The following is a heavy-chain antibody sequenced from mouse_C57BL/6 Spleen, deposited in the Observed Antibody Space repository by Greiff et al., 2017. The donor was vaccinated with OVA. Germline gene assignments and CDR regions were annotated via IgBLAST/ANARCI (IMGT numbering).Heavy chain of an antibody. V-gene: IGHV1-64*01. CDR1: GYTFTSYW. D-gene: IGHD3-3*01. CDR2: IHPNSGST. Sequence: QVQLQQPGAELVKPGASVKLSCKASGYTFTSYWMHWVKQRPGQGLEWIGMIHPNSGSTNYNEKFKSKATLTVAKAYSTAYMQLSSLTSDDSTVYYCARLGLFYAMDYWGQGTSVTVSS. J-gene: IGHJ4*01. CDR3: ARLGLFYAMDY.